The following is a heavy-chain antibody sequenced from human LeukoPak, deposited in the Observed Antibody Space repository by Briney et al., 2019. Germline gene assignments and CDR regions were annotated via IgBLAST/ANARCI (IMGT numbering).Heavy chain of an antibody. CDR2: IIPILGIA. D-gene: IGHD3-22*01. Sequence: GASVKVSCTASGGTFSSYAISWVRQAPGQGLEWMGRIIPILGIANYAQKFQGRVTITADKSTSTAYMELSSLRSEDTAVYYCARDVGYYYDSSGYQSLGYWGQGTLVTVSS. V-gene: IGHV1-69*04. J-gene: IGHJ4*02. CDR3: ARDVGYYYDSSGYQSLGY. CDR1: GGTFSSYA.